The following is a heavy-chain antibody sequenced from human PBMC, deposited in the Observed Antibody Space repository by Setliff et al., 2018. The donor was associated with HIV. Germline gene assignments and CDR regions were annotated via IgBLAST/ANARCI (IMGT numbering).Heavy chain of an antibody. CDR1: GFTFSTYV. D-gene: IGHD3-10*01. Sequence: GGSLRLSCAASGFTFSTYVMHWVRQAPGKGLEWVASLWYDDRHKGYAESVTGRFTISRDNSKNTLFLEMNSLRGEDTAVYYCAKAGLAAGGGEFFDYWGQGTLVTVSS. CDR3: AKAGLAAGGGEFFDY. J-gene: IGHJ4*01. CDR2: LWYDDRHK. V-gene: IGHV3-30*02.